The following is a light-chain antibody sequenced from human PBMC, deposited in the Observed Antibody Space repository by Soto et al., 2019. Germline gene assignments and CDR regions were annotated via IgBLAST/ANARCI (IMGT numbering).Light chain of an antibody. Sequence: VLTQPPSLSAAPGQKVTISCSGSNSNIGNNYVSWYQQLPGTAPKLLIYENNKRPSGIPDRFSGSKSGTSATLGITGLQTGDEANYYCGTWDSSLSTYVFGTGTKVTVL. J-gene: IGLJ1*01. CDR1: NSNIGNNY. V-gene: IGLV1-51*02. CDR2: ENN. CDR3: GTWDSSLSTYV.